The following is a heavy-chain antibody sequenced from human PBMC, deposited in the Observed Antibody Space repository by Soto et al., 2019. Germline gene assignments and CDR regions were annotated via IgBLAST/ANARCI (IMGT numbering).Heavy chain of an antibody. CDR1: GGSTSSADYY. Sequence: PSETLSLTCSVSGGSTSSADYYWALTRHPPGKGLEWIGTIYYSGSTYSNPSLKSRVAMSIDTSNNQFTLEMRSVTAADTAVYYCASIRYYDIPGAMDVWGQGATVTVSS. J-gene: IGHJ6*02. CDR3: ASIRYYDIPGAMDV. D-gene: IGHD3-22*01. V-gene: IGHV4-39*01. CDR2: IYYSGST.